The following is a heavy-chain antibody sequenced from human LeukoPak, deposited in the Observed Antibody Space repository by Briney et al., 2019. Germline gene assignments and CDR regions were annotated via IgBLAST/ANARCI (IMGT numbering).Heavy chain of an antibody. CDR1: GFTFSDYY. CDR3: ARGSWNYYGSGSYSSFDP. D-gene: IGHD3-10*01. Sequence: GGSLRLSCAASGFTFSDYYMSWIRQAPGKGLEWVSYISSSGSTIYYADSVKGRFTISRDNAMNSLYLQMNSLRAEDTAVYYCARGSWNYYGSGSYSSFDPWGQGTLVTVSS. J-gene: IGHJ5*02. V-gene: IGHV3-11*01. CDR2: ISSSGSTI.